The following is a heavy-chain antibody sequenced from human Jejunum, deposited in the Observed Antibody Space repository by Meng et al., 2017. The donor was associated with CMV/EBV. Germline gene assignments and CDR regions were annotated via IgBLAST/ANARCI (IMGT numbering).Heavy chain of an antibody. CDR1: GFRYGDYA. V-gene: IGHV3-23*01. D-gene: IGHD3-22*01. CDR3: AKGSSGYYSRVYFDY. Sequence: SGFRYGDYAMSWVRQSPGKGLEFIAGVSSSGDTEFYSESVKGRFTISRDNSKNTLYLQMNSLRGEDTAVYYCAKGSSGYYSRVYFDYWGQGTLVTVSS. J-gene: IGHJ4*02. CDR2: VSSSGDTE.